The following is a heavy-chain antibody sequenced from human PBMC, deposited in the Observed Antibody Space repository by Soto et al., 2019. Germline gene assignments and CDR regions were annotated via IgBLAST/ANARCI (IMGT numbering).Heavy chain of an antibody. V-gene: IGHV4-31*03. J-gene: IGHJ4*01. CDR3: ARVRGSGSYAAYYFDS. Sequence: TLSLTCTVSGGSISNGGYYWNWVRQHPGKGLEWIGYIHYSGSTWYNPSLESRVTISVDTSKDQFSLKLRSVTAADTAVYYCARVRGSGSYAAYYFDSWGQGTLVTVSS. D-gene: IGHD3-10*01. CDR2: IHYSGST. CDR1: GGSISNGGYY.